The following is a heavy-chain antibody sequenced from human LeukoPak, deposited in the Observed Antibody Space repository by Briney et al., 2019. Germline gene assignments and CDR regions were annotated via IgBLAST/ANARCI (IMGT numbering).Heavy chain of an antibody. D-gene: IGHD6-13*01. Sequence: SETLSLTCTVSGGSISKNYWNWIRQPPGKGLEWIGYIYYSGSTNYNPSLKSRVTISVDTSKNQFSLKLSSVTAADTAVYYCARDGGGRQLDNWFDPWGQGTLVTVSS. J-gene: IGHJ5*02. V-gene: IGHV4-59*01. CDR3: ARDGGGRQLDNWFDP. CDR2: IYYSGST. CDR1: GGSISKNY.